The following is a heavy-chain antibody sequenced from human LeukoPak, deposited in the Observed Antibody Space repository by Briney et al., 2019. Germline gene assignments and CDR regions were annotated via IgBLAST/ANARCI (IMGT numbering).Heavy chain of an antibody. CDR2: ISYSGRT. Sequence: PSETLSLTCSVSGVSIGSSFWNWIRLSPGKGLEWIGYISYSGRTNYSPSLKSRVTISIDTSKNQLSLTLSSVTAADTALYYCARDRSGTYYTFDVWGQGTMVTVSA. CDR3: ARDRSGTYYTFDV. CDR1: GVSIGSSF. V-gene: IGHV4-59*13. J-gene: IGHJ3*01. D-gene: IGHD1-26*01.